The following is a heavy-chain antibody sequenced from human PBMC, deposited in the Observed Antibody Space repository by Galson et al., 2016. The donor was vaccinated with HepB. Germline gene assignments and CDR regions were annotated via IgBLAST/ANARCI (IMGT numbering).Heavy chain of an antibody. CDR2: IIPVSGTA. V-gene: IGHV1-69*13. Sequence: SVKVSCKASGGTFSSYAFSWVRQAPGQGLEWMGGIIPVSGTANYAQRFQGRVTITADEFTNTAYMNLTSLKSEDSAVYYCARGSSGLKLRYFNMDVWGQGTTVTVSS. J-gene: IGHJ6*02. D-gene: IGHD6-19*01. CDR3: ARGSSGLKLRYFNMDV. CDR1: GGTFSSYA.